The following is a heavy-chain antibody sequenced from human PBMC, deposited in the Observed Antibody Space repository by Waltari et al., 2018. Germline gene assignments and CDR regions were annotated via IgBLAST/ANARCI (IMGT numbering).Heavy chain of an antibody. CDR3: ARDRGRGLYLDT. Sequence: QLQLQESGPGLVKPSGTVSLSCAVSGDSMSSAYWWRWVRQSPQKGLEWIGQVHGSGRSNYNPSLASRVTVSVDTSNNHFSLMLTSATAADTAVYYCARDRGRGLYLDTWGPGTLVTVSP. V-gene: IGHV4-4*02. CDR2: VHGSGRS. J-gene: IGHJ4*02. CDR1: GDSMSSAYW. D-gene: IGHD2-15*01.